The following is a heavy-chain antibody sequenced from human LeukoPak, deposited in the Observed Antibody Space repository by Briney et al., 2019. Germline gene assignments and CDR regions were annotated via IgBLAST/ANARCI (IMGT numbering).Heavy chain of an antibody. V-gene: IGHV4-34*01. Sequence: SETLSLTCAVYGGSSSNYYWNWIRQPPGKGREWLGEINDNGRANYNPSLMSRVTVSVDTSKNQFSLRLTSVTATDTAVYYCARRWNYGRNYYIDVWGKGATVSVSS. CDR2: INDNGRA. D-gene: IGHD1-7*01. J-gene: IGHJ6*03. CDR3: ARRWNYGRNYYIDV. CDR1: GGSSSNYY.